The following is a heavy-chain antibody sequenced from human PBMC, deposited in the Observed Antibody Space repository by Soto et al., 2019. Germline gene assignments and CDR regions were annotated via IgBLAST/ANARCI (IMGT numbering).Heavy chain of an antibody. J-gene: IGHJ4*02. CDR2: IYYSGST. CDR3: ARAFDILTRYYFDY. CDR1: DDSISSYY. Sequence: TSETLSINCTVSDDSISSYYWSWIRQPPGKGLEWIGYIYYSGSTYYNPSLKSRVTISVDTSKNQFSLKLSSVTAADTAVYYCARAFDILTRYYFDYWGQGTLVTVS. V-gene: IGHV4-59*08. D-gene: IGHD3-9*01.